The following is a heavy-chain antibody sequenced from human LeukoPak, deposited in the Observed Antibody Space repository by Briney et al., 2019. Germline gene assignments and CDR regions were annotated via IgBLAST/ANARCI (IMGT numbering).Heavy chain of an antibody. CDR3: ASAMVRGVTNLGAFDI. V-gene: IGHV3-11*03. J-gene: IGHJ3*02. CDR2: ISSSSSYT. CDR1: GFTFSDYY. D-gene: IGHD3-10*01. Sequence: GGSLRLSCAASGFTFSDYYMSWIRQAPGKGLEWVSYISSSSSYTNYADSVKGRFTISRDNAKNSLYLQMNSLRAEDTAVYYCASAMVRGVTNLGAFDIWGQGTMVTVSS.